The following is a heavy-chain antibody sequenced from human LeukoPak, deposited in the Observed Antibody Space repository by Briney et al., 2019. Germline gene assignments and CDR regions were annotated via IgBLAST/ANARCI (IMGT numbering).Heavy chain of an antibody. CDR2: INPNSGGT. CDR1: GYTFTSYD. V-gene: IGHV1-2*02. CDR3: ARDRPAEGMDV. Sequence: ASVKVSCKASGYTFTSYDINWVRQATGQGLEWMGWINPNSGGTNYAQKFQGRVTMTRDTSISTAYMELSRLRSDDTAVYYCARDRPAEGMDVWGQGTTVTVSS. J-gene: IGHJ6*02.